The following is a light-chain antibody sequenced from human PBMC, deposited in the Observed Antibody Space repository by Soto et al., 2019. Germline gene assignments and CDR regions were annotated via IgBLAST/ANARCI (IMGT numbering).Light chain of an antibody. J-gene: IGLJ3*02. CDR1: TSDVGAYNL. CDR2: DVI. CDR3: CSYAGNFIWV. Sequence: QSALTQPRSVSGSPGQSITLSCDGSTSDVGAYNLVSWYQQHPGEATKLMIYDVIKRPSGVPYRFSGSKSGNTDSLTISGLQADDEADYYCCSYAGNFIWVFGGGTKVTVL. V-gene: IGLV2-11*01.